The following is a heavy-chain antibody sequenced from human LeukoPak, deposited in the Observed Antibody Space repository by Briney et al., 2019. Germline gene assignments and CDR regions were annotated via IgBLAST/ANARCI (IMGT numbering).Heavy chain of an antibody. CDR3: ARGFGSSGYFYPFNY. D-gene: IGHD3-22*01. V-gene: IGHV1-2*02. Sequence: ASVKVSCKASGYTFTSYYMHWVRQAPGQGLEWMGWINPNSGDTNYAQKFQGRVTMTRDTSITTAYMELSRLTSDDTAVYYCARGFGSSGYFYPFNYWGQGTLVTVSS. CDR2: INPNSGDT. J-gene: IGHJ4*02. CDR1: GYTFTSYY.